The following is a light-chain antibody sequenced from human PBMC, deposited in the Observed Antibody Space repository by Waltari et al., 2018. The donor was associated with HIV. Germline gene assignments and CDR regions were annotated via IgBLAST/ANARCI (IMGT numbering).Light chain of an antibody. V-gene: IGLV2-14*03. CDR1: DSDFGLYNF. Sequence: AVTQPASVSGLPGQSTTISCTGGDSDFGLYNFVSWYQQHPGKPPRLILYDVDSRASGVSDRFSGSMSGNTASLTISGLRAEDEAHYYCASFTGDSTVMFGGGTEVTVL. CDR3: ASFTGDSTVM. J-gene: IGLJ3*02. CDR2: DVD.